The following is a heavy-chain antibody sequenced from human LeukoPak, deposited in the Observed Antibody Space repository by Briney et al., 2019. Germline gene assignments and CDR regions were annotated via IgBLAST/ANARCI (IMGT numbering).Heavy chain of an antibody. D-gene: IGHD3-10*01. CDR2: IYYSGST. CDR1: GGSISSYY. Sequence: SETLSLTCTVSGGSISSYYWSWIRQPPGKGLEWIGYIYYSGSTNYNPSLKSRVTISVDTSKNQFSLKLSSVTAADPAVYYCARVAVGWFGELSFDYWGQGTLVTVSS. V-gene: IGHV4-59*01. CDR3: ARVAVGWFGELSFDY. J-gene: IGHJ4*02.